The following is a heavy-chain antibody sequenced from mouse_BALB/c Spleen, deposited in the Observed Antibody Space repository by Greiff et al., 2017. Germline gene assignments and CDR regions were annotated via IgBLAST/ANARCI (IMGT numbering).Heavy chain of an antibody. CDR3: ARSGIYYYAMDY. Sequence: QGQLQQPGAELVKPGASVKLSCKASGYTFTSYWMHWVKQRPGQGLEWIGEINPSNGRTNYNEKFKSKATLTVDKSSSTAYMQLSSLTSEDSAVYYCARSGIYYYAMDYWGQGTSVTVSS. CDR2: INPSNGRT. D-gene: IGHD3-2*02. J-gene: IGHJ4*01. CDR1: GYTFTSYW. V-gene: IGHV1S81*02.